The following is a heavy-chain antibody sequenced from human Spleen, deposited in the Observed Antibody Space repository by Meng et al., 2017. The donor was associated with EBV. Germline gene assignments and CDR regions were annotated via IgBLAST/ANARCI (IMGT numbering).Heavy chain of an antibody. J-gene: IGHJ4*02. V-gene: IGHV3-21*01. D-gene: IGHD3-22*01. CDR1: GLTFSSYS. Sequence: EVQLVESGGGLVKHGGSLRLPCAASGLTFSSYSMNWVRQAPGKGLEWVSSISSGSSYIFYADSVKGRFIISRDNAKNSLYLQMSSLRAEDTAVYYCASNYDSSGYYEYYFDRWGQGTLVTVSS. CDR2: ISSGSSYI. CDR3: ASNYDSSGYYEYYFDR.